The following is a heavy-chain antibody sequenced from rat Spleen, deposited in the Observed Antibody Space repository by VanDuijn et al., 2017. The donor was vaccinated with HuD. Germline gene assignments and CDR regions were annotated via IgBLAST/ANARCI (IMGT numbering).Heavy chain of an antibody. CDR1: GFAFSDFF. V-gene: IGHV5-29*01. CDR3: ARREWGFAY. Sequence: EVRLVESDGGLVQPGGSLKLSCAASGFAFSDFFMAWVRQAPAKGLEWVATISSDGSTTYYRDSVKGSFTISRDNAKSTLYLQMDSLRSEDTASYYCARREWGFAYWGQGVMVTVSS. J-gene: IGHJ2*01. CDR2: ISSDGSTT. D-gene: IGHD1-1*01.